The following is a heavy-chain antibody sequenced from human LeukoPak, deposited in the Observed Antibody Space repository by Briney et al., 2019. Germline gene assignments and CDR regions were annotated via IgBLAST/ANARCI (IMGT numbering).Heavy chain of an antibody. D-gene: IGHD3-22*01. CDR2: ISYDGSNI. Sequence: GGSLRLSCAASGFTFSSYAMHWVRQAPGKGLEWVAVISYDGSNIYYADSVKGRFTISRDNSKNTLYLQMNSLRAEDTAVYYCARGASYYYDSSGYYADFDYWGQGTLVTVSS. V-gene: IGHV3-30-3*01. CDR1: GFTFSSYA. J-gene: IGHJ4*02. CDR3: ARGASYYYDSSGYYADFDY.